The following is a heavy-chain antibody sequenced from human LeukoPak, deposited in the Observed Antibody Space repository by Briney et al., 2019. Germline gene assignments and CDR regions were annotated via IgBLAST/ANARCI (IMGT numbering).Heavy chain of an antibody. CDR1: GFSFSNYA. V-gene: IGHV3-23*01. CDR2: IGAGGGST. J-gene: IGHJ4*02. D-gene: IGHD3-10*01. Sequence: ARSLRLSCAASGFSFSNYAMSWVRQAPGKGLEWVSGIGAGGGSTYYADSVKGRFTISRDNSRNTLYLQMNSLRADDTAVYYCAKLGMVRGEGYWGQGTLVTVST. CDR3: AKLGMVRGEGY.